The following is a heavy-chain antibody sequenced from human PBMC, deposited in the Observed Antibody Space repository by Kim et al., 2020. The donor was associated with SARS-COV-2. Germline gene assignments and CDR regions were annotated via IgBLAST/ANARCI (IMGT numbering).Heavy chain of an antibody. Sequence: GGSLRLSCAASGFTFSTYGMMWVRQAPGSELEWVSMIKEGGDHTYYADSVKGRFTISRDNSKNMLYLQMNALRADDTAKYYCLSYYGSRSFGDYWGRGTLVAVSS. D-gene: IGHD3-10*01. J-gene: IGHJ4*02. V-gene: IGHV3-23*01. CDR2: IKEGGDHT. CDR3: LSYYGSRSFGDY. CDR1: GFTFSTYG.